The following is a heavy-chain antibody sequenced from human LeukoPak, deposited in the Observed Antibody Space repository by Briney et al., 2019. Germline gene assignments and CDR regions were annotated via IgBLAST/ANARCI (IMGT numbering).Heavy chain of an antibody. CDR2: ISSSSSTI. Sequence: PGGSLRLSCAASGFTFGSYSMNWVRQAPGKGLEWVSYISSSSSTIYYADSVKGRFTISRDNAKNSLYLQMNSLRDEDTAVYYCARSMVRGGYAFDIWGQGTMVTVSS. CDR1: GFTFGSYS. J-gene: IGHJ3*02. D-gene: IGHD3-10*01. CDR3: ARSMVRGGYAFDI. V-gene: IGHV3-48*02.